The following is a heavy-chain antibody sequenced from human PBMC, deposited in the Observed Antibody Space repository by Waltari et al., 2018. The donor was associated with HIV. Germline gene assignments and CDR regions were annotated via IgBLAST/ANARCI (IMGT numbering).Heavy chain of an antibody. Sequence: EVQLVESGGGLIQTGGSLRLSCAASGFTVSSNYMSWVRQAQGKGLEWVSVIYSGGSTYYADSVKGRFTISRDNSKNTLYLQMNSLRAEDTAVYYCARDPEMATKWGYWGQGTLVTVSS. J-gene: IGHJ4*02. CDR1: GFTVSSNY. D-gene: IGHD5-12*01. CDR3: ARDPEMATKWGY. V-gene: IGHV3-53*01. CDR2: IYSGGST.